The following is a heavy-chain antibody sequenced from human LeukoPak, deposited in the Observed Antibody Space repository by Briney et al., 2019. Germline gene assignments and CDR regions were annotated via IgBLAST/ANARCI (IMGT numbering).Heavy chain of an antibody. CDR1: GFTFGDYA. J-gene: IGHJ6*03. CDR3: TRYAVVVPAAPAIGWISYYSYMDV. V-gene: IGHV3-49*04. Sequence: GGSLRLSCTASGFTFGDYAMSWVRQAPGKGLEWVGFIRSKAYGGTTEYAASVKGRFTISRDDSKSIAYLQMNSLKTEDTAVYYCTRYAVVVPAAPAIGWISYYSYMDVWGKGTTVTVSS. D-gene: IGHD2-2*01. CDR2: IRSKAYGGTT.